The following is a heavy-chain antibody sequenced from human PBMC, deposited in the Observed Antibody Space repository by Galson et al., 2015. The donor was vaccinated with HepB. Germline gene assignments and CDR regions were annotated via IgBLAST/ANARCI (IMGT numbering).Heavy chain of an antibody. CDR3: VKGLSPSRWLWYLDY. D-gene: IGHD5-24*01. V-gene: IGHV3-64D*06. CDR1: GFTFSSYA. CDR2: ISSNGGST. J-gene: IGHJ4*02. Sequence: SLRLSCAASGFTFSSYAMHWVRQAPGKGLEYVSAISSNGGSTYYADFVKGRFTISRDNSKNTLYLQMSSLRAEDTAVYYCVKGLSPSRWLWYLDYWGQGTLVTVSS.